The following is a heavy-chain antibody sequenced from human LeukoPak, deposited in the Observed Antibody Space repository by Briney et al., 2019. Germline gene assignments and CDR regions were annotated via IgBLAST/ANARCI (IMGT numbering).Heavy chain of an antibody. CDR1: GFTFSSYW. CDR2: IKQDGSEK. D-gene: IGHD4-17*01. V-gene: IGHV3-7*01. J-gene: IGHJ3*02. CDR3: ARVRTTVTTFDAFDI. Sequence: GGSLRLSCAASGFTFSSYWMSWVRQAPGKGLEWVANIKQDGSEKYYVDSVKGRFTIYRDNAKNSLYLQMNSLRAEDTAVYYCARVRTTVTTFDAFDIWGQGTMVTVSS.